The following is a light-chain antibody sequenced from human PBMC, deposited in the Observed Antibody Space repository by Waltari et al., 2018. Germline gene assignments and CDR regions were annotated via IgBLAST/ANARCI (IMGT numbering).Light chain of an antibody. Sequence: DIQMTQSPSSLSASIGDRVTITCRASQGISDHLAWFQLKPGKAPKVLIYDASTLESGVPSRFSGSGSGTEFTLTISSLQPDDFATYYCQQSASYWTFGQGTKVDIK. CDR3: QQSASYWT. CDR1: QGISDH. CDR2: DAS. V-gene: IGKV1-16*01. J-gene: IGKJ1*01.